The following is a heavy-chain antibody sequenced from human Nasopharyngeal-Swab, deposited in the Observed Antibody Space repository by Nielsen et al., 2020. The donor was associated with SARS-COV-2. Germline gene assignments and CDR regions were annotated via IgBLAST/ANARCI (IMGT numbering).Heavy chain of an antibody. CDR1: GFTFSNYA. D-gene: IGHD3-10*01. Sequence: GGSLRLSCAASGFTFSNYAMSWVRQAPGRGLEWVSVISGSGGATHSADSAKGRFAISRDNSKTTLYLQMNSLRAEDTAVYYCAKHTAGWFGGDAFDIWGQGTVVTVSS. V-gene: IGHV3-23*01. CDR3: AKHTAGWFGGDAFDI. J-gene: IGHJ3*02. CDR2: ISGSGGAT.